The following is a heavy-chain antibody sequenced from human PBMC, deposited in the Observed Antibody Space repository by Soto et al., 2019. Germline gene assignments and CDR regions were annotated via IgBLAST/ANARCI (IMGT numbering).Heavy chain of an antibody. CDR3: TTGLWYSTTFDI. CDR1: GFTFSNAW. D-gene: IGHD5-18*01. V-gene: IGHV3-15*01. CDR2: IKSKTDGGTT. Sequence: GGSLRLSCAASGFTFSNAWMSWVRQAPGKGLEWVGRIKSKTDGGTTDYAAPVKGRFTISRDDSKNTLHLQMNSLKTEDTAVYYCTTGLWYSTTFDIWGQGTMVTVSS. J-gene: IGHJ3*02.